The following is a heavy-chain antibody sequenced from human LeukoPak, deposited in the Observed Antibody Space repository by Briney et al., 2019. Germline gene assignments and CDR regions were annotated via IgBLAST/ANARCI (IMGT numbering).Heavy chain of an antibody. V-gene: IGHV3-23*01. CDR3: ATQITMVRGVIIMDDY. Sequence: GGSLRLSCAASGFTFNNYAMGWVRQPPGKGLEWLSAIDGGGDATKYADSVKGRFTISRDNSKNTLYLQMNSLRAEDTAVYYCATQITMVRGVIIMDDYWGQGTLVTVSS. D-gene: IGHD3-10*01. CDR1: GFTFNNYA. CDR2: IDGGGDAT. J-gene: IGHJ4*02.